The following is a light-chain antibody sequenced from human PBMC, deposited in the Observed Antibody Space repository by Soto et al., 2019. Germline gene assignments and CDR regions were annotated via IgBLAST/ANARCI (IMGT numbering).Light chain of an antibody. CDR2: DVT. CDR1: STNIGSYNY. V-gene: IGLV2-14*03. Sequence: QSALTQPASVSGSPEQSITISCTGSSTNIGSYNYVAWYQQHPGQAPKLIIYDVTNRPSGVSDRFSGSKSDNTASLTISGLQAGDEAHYYCSSYTPASPLGVIFGGGTKLTVL. CDR3: SSYTPASPLGVI. J-gene: IGLJ2*01.